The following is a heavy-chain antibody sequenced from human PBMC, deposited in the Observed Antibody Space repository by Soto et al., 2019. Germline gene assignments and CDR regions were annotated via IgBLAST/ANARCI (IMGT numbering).Heavy chain of an antibody. CDR2: IWYDGSNK. D-gene: IGHD3-16*01. CDR1: GFTFSSYG. Sequence: QVQLVESGGGVVQPGRSLRLSCAASGFTFSSYGMHWVRQAPGKGLEWVAVIWYDGSNKYYADSVKGRFTISRDNSKNTLYLQMNSLRAEDTAVYYCARTAQGGAFDYWGQGNLVTVSS. CDR3: ARTAQGGAFDY. V-gene: IGHV3-33*01. J-gene: IGHJ4*02.